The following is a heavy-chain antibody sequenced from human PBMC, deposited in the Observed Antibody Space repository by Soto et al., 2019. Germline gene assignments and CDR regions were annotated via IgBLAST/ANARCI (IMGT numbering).Heavy chain of an antibody. V-gene: IGHV3-33*01. CDR3: ARDLGEWLVPQNGMDV. D-gene: IGHD6-19*01. J-gene: IGHJ6*02. CDR2: IWYDGSNK. CDR1: GFTFSSYA. Sequence: GGSLRLSCGASGFTFSSYAMHWVRQAPGKGLEWVAVIWYDGSNKYYVDSVKGRFTISRDNSKNTLYLQMNSLRAEDTALYYCARDLGEWLVPQNGMDVWGQGTTVTVSS.